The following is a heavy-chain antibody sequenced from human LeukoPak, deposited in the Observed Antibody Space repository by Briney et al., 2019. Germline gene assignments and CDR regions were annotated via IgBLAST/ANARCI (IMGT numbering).Heavy chain of an antibody. V-gene: IGHV4-39*07. CDR3: ARDADSYGYYSPLGY. D-gene: IGHD3-22*01. Sequence: SETLSLTCSVSGGSISSRAYYWGWIRQPPGKGLEWIGGVYYTGSTYYNPSLKSRVTILVDTSQNQFSLKLSSVTAADTAVYYCARDADSYGYYSPLGYWGQGTLVTVSS. J-gene: IGHJ4*02. CDR2: VYYTGST. CDR1: GGSISSRAYY.